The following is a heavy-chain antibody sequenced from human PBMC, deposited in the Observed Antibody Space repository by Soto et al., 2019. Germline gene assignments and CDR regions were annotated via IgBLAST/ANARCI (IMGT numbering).Heavy chain of an antibody. CDR2: FSARDPT. V-gene: IGHV4-39*02. J-gene: IGHJ2*01. Sequence: QLQLQESGPGLVKPSETLSVTCTVSGDSIRSGDYFWGWVRQPPGKGLEWIGSFSARDPTYYNPSLRSPVTISVDTATSHFSXXXXXXXXXXXXXXXXXXXXXXXXXXXXLXGRGTLIT. CDR1: GDSIRSGDYF. CDR3: XXXXXXXXXXXXL.